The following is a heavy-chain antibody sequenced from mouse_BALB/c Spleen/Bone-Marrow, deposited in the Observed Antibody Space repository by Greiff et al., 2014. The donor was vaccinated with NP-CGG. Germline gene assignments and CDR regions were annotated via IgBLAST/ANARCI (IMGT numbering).Heavy chain of an antibody. CDR1: GYSITSDYA. V-gene: IGHV3-2*02. Sequence: EVKVEESGPGLVKPSQSLSLTCTVTGYSITSDYAWNWIRQFPGNKLEWMGSINYSGITTYNPSLKSRISITRDTSKNQFFLQLNSVTTEDTDTYYCARGRDYFDYWGQGTTLTVSS. CDR2: INYSGIT. J-gene: IGHJ2*01. CDR3: ARGRDYFDY.